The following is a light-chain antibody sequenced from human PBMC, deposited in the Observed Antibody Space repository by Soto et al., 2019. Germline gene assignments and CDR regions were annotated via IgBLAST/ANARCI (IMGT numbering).Light chain of an antibody. CDR2: EAA. V-gene: IGLV2-14*01. CDR1: SNDIGANNY. J-gene: IGLJ2*01. Sequence: QSVLTQPASVSGSPGQSITISCTGTSNDIGANNYVSWYQHHPGKAPKILIYEAANRPSGVSHRFSGSKSANTASLTISGLQAEDEADYFCTSSTSTSTLVFGGGTKLTVL. CDR3: TSSTSTSTLV.